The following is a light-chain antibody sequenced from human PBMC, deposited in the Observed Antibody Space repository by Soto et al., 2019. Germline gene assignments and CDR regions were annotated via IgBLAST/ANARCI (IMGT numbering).Light chain of an antibody. V-gene: IGLV2-14*01. J-gene: IGLJ2*01. CDR2: DVS. CDR3: SSYTSSSTVL. Sequence: QSALTQPASVSGSPGQSITISCTGTSSDVGGYNYVSWYQQHPGKAPKLMIYDVSNRRSGVSNRFSGSKSGNTASLTISGLQAEDEADYYCSSYTSSSTVLFGGGTKLTVL. CDR1: SSDVGGYNY.